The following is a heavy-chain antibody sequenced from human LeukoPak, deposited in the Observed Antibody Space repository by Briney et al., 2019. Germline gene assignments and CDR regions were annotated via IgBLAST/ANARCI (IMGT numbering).Heavy chain of an antibody. CDR3: AREGELSPSHYYYYYGMDV. CDR2: IYTSGST. V-gene: IGHV4-4*07. CDR1: GGSISSYY. J-gene: IGHJ6*02. Sequence: PSETLSLTCTVSGGSISSYYWSWIRQPAGKGLEWIGRIYTSGSTNYNPSLKSRVTMSVDTSKNQFSLKLSSVTAADTAVYYCAREGELSPSHYYYYYGMDVWGQGTTVSVSS. D-gene: IGHD3-16*02.